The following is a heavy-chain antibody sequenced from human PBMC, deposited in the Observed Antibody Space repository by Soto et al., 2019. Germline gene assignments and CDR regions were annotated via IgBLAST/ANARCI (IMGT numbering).Heavy chain of an antibody. Sequence: GGSLRLSCAASGFTFSSYGMNWARLAPGKGLEWVSAINDGGSVTFYADSVKGRFTISRDNSKNILYLHMNSLRVEDTAIYYCAKNTGIHGSLRGDWFDPWGQGTLVTVSS. CDR3: AKNTGIHGSLRGDWFDP. CDR1: GFTFSSYG. J-gene: IGHJ5*02. CDR2: INDGGSVT. D-gene: IGHD5-12*01. V-gene: IGHV3-23*01.